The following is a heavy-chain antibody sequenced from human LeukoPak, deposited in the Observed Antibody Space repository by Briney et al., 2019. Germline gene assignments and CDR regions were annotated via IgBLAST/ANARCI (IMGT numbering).Heavy chain of an antibody. D-gene: IGHD5-12*01. Sequence: ASVKVSCKVSGYTLTELSMHWVRQAPGKGLEWMGGFDPEDGETIYAQKFQGRVTMTEDTSTDTAYMEQSSLRSEDTAVYYCATVSIGRGYVYFDYRGQGTLVTVSS. V-gene: IGHV1-24*01. CDR3: ATVSIGRGYVYFDY. CDR1: GYTLTELS. J-gene: IGHJ4*02. CDR2: FDPEDGET.